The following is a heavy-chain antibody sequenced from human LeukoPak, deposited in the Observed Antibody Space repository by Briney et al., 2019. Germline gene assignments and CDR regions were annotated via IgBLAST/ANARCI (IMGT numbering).Heavy chain of an antibody. CDR2: MYHSGNT. Sequence: PSETLSLTCAVSGYSISSGYYWGWIRQPPGQGLEWIGNMYHSGNTYYNPSLKSRVTISIDTSKDQFSLKLSSVTAADTAVYYCARRRSNYNFDYWGQGTLVTVSS. J-gene: IGHJ4*02. V-gene: IGHV4-38-2*01. D-gene: IGHD4-11*01. CDR3: ARRRSNYNFDY. CDR1: GYSISSGYY.